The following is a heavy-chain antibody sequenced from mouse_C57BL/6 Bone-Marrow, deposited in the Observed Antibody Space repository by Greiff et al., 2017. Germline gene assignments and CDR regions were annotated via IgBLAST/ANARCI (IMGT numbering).Heavy chain of an antibody. Sequence: EVMLVESGGGLVQPGESLKLSCESNEYEFPSHDMSWVRKTPEKRLELVAAINSDGGSTYYPDTMERRFIISRDNTKKTLYLQMSSLRSEDTALYYCARHYDDYDHDGYWYFDVWGTGTTVTVSS. CDR3: ARHYDDYDHDGYWYFDV. CDR2: INSDGGST. V-gene: IGHV5-2*01. CDR1: EYEFPSHD. D-gene: IGHD2-4*01. J-gene: IGHJ1*03.